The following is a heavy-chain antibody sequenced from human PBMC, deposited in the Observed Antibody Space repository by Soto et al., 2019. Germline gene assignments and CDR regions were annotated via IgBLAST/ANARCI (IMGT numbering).Heavy chain of an antibody. V-gene: IGHV3-21*01. CDR2: ISKSSSYM. J-gene: IGHJ4*02. CDR3: ARDLTPYYFDS. Sequence: EVQLVESGGGLVKPGGSLRLSCVASGFTFSDFTMNWVRQAPGKGLEWVSSISKSSSYMYYADSVKGRFAISRDNAQNSLYLQINSLRAEDTAVYYCARDLTPYYFDSWGQGTLVTVSS. CDR1: GFTFSDFT.